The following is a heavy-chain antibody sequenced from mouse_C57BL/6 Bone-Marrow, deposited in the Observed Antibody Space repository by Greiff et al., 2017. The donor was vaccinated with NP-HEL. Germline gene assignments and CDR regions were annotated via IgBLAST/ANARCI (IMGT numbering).Heavy chain of an antibody. CDR1: GYTFTSYW. CDR2: IYPGSGST. Sequence: QVQLQQPGAELVKPGASVKMSCKASGYTFTSYWITWVKQRPGQGLEWIGDIYPGSGSTNYNEKFKSKATLTVDTSSSTAYMQLSSLTSEDSAVYYCARSYYGSSTYYFDYWGQGTTLTVSS. CDR3: ARSYYGSSTYYFDY. J-gene: IGHJ2*01. V-gene: IGHV1-55*01. D-gene: IGHD1-1*01.